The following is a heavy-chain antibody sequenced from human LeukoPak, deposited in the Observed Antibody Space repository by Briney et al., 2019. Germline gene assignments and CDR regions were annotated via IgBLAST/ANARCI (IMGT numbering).Heavy chain of an antibody. CDR2: ISSSSSYI. J-gene: IGHJ6*02. D-gene: IGHD2-2*01. CDR1: GFTFSSYS. CDR3: ARDWEEFSYCSSTSCYVYYYYGMDV. Sequence: GGSLRLSCAASGFTFSSYSMNWVRQAPGKGLEWVSSISSSSSYIYYADSVKGRFTISRDNAKNSLYLQMNSLRAEDTAVYYCARDWEEFSYCSSTSCYVYYYYGMDVWGQGTTVTVSS. V-gene: IGHV3-21*01.